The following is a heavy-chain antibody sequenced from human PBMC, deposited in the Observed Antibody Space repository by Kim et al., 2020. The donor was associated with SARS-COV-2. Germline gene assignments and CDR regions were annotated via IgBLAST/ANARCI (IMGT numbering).Heavy chain of an antibody. J-gene: IGHJ4*02. CDR1: GGSFSGYY. D-gene: IGHD2-15*01. Sequence: SQTLSLTCAVYGGSFSGYYWSWIRQPPGKGLEWIGEINHSGSTNYNPSLKSRVTISVDTSKNQFSLKLSSVTAADTAVYYCARGRPVVMQLLLRARPGFDYWGQGTLVTVSS. CDR3: ARGRPVVMQLLLRARPGFDY. V-gene: IGHV4-34*01. CDR2: INHSGST.